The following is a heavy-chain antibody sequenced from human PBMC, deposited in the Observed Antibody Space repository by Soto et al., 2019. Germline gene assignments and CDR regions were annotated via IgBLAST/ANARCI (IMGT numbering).Heavy chain of an antibody. CDR3: ARDPGYYDSSGYRPIDY. V-gene: IGHV4-61*01. Sequence: PSETLSLTCTVSGGSVSIGSYYWSWILQPPGKGLEWIGYIYYSGSTNYNPSLKSRVTISVDTSKNQFSLKLSSVTAADTAVYYCARDPGYYDSSGYRPIDYWGQGTLVTVSS. J-gene: IGHJ4*02. CDR2: IYYSGST. CDR1: GGSVSIGSYY. D-gene: IGHD3-22*01.